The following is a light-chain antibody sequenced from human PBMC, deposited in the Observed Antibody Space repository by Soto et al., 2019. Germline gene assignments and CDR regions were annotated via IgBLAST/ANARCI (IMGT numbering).Light chain of an antibody. CDR3: GADHGSGINFVYGV. Sequence: QAVVTQPPSASASLGASVTLTCTLSSGYSNYKVDWYQQRPGKGPRFVMRVGTGGIVGSKGDGIPDSFSVLGSGLNRYLTIKNIQEEDESDYHCGADHGSGINFVYGVFCGGTKLTVL. V-gene: IGLV9-49*01. CDR2: VGTGGIVG. CDR1: SGYSNYK. J-gene: IGLJ3*02.